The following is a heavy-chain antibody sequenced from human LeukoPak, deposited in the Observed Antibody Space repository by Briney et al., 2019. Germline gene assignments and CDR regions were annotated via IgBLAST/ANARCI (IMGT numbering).Heavy chain of an antibody. J-gene: IGHJ4*02. D-gene: IGHD3-10*01. CDR3: ARCTMVRGVSDY. V-gene: IGHV4-34*01. CDR2: INHSGST. CDR1: GGSFSGYS. Sequence: SETLSLTCAVYGGSFSGYSWSWIRQPPGKGLEWIGEINHSGSTNYNPSLKSRVTISVDTSKNQFSLKLSSVTAADTAVYYCARCTMVRGVSDYWGQGTLVTVSS.